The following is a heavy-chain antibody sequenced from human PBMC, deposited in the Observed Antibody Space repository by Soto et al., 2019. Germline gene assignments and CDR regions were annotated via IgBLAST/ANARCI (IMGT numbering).Heavy chain of an antibody. Sequence: EVQLLESGGGLVQPGGSLRLSCAASGFTFSSYAMSWVRQATGKGLEWVSAITGSVGRTYYADSVKCRFTISRDNSENTLYRQMNSRRAEDTAVYYCAKDQIIVVLPEVGNWVDPCGQGTLVTVSS. J-gene: IGHJ5*02. CDR3: AKDQIIVVLPEVGNWVDP. CDR2: ITGSVGRT. V-gene: IGHV3-23*01. CDR1: GFTFSSYA. D-gene: IGHD2-2*01.